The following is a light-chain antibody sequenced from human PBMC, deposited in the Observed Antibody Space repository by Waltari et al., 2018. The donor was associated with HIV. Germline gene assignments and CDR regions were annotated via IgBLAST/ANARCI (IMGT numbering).Light chain of an antibody. J-gene: IGLJ2*01. Sequence: QSVLTQPPSVSAAPGQKVNISCSGSTSNIGNNFVCWYQQFPGTAPKLLIYDNNMRPSRTPDQFSGSKSGTAATLDIAGLQTEDEATYYCGTWDSSLSAVLFGGGTKLTVL. CDR2: DNN. CDR3: GTWDSSLSAVL. CDR1: TSNIGNNF. V-gene: IGLV1-51*01.